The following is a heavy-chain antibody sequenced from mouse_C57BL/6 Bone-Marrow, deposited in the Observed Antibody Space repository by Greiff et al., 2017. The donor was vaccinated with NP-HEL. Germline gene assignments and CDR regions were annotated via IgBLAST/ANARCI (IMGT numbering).Heavy chain of an antibody. CDR2: IDPANGNT. CDR1: GFNIKNTY. D-gene: IGHD1-1*01. CDR3: ARDYYGSSYDYYAMDY. V-gene: IGHV14-3*01. Sequence: VHVKQSVAELVRPGASVKLSCTASGFNIKNTYMHWVKQRPEQGLEWIGRIDPANGNTKYAPKFQGKATITADTSSNTAYLQLSSLTSEDTAIYYCARDYYGSSYDYYAMDYWGQGASVTVAS. J-gene: IGHJ4*01.